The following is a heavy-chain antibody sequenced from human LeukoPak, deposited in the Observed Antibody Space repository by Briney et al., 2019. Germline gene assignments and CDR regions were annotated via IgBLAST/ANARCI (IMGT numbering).Heavy chain of an antibody. CDR3: ARDADYYDSSGSFDY. CDR1: GYTFTGYY. V-gene: IGHV1-2*04. CDR2: INPNSGGT. J-gene: IGHJ4*02. D-gene: IGHD3-22*01. Sequence: ASVKVSCKASGYTFTGYYMHWVRQVPGQGLEWMGWINPNSGGTNYAQKFQGWVTMTRDTSISTAYMELSRLRSDDTAVYYCARDADYYDSSGSFDYWGQGTLVTVSS.